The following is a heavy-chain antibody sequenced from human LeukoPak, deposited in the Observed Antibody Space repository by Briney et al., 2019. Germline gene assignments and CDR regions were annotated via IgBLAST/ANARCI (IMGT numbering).Heavy chain of an antibody. CDR2: INPNGDYI. CDR1: GFIFSSYN. Sequence: GGTLRLSCAASGFIFSSYNMNWVRQAPGKGLEWVSSINPNGDYIYYADSVKGRFTISRDNAKNSLYLQMTSLKAEDTAVYFCARGIGYFDWLFFSWGQGTLLTVSS. V-gene: IGHV3-21*06. J-gene: IGHJ5*02. CDR3: ARGIGYFDWLFFS. D-gene: IGHD3-9*01.